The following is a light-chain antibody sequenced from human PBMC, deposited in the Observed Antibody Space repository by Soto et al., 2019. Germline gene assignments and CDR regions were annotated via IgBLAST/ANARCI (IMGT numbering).Light chain of an antibody. CDR1: QSVFYSSKSKNY. Sequence: DIVMTQSPDSLALSLGERATINCMSSQSVFYSSKSKNYLAWYQQKPGQPPKLLIYWTSIRASGVPDRFSGSGSGTDFTLTISSLQAEDVAVYYCHQFHSTPFTFGGGTKVEIK. J-gene: IGKJ4*01. V-gene: IGKV4-1*01. CDR3: HQFHSTPFT. CDR2: WTS.